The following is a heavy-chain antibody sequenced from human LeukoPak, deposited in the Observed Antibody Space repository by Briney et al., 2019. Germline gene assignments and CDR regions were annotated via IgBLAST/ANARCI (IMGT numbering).Heavy chain of an antibody. Sequence: GGSLRLSCEVSGFSFSTYWMSWVRQAPGKGLEWVANIKQDGSEKYYVDSMKGRFTISRDNAKNSLYLQMNSLRAEDTAVYYCAELGITMIGGVWGKGTTVTISS. D-gene: IGHD3-10*02. CDR2: IKQDGSEK. J-gene: IGHJ6*04. CDR3: AELGITMIGGV. V-gene: IGHV3-7*01. CDR1: GFSFSTYW.